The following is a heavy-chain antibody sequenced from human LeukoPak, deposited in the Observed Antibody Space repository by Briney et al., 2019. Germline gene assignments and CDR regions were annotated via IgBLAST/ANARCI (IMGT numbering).Heavy chain of an antibody. CDR3: AKGFSYSGYDLEYYFDY. Sequence: GGSLRLSCAASGFTFSSYGMHWVRQAPGKGLEWVAVISYDGRSNKYYADSVKGRFTISRDNSKNTLYLQMNSLRAEDTAVYYCAKGFSYSGYDLEYYFDYWGQGTLVTVSS. CDR1: GFTFSSYG. V-gene: IGHV3-30*18. J-gene: IGHJ4*02. CDR2: ISYDGRSNK. D-gene: IGHD5-12*01.